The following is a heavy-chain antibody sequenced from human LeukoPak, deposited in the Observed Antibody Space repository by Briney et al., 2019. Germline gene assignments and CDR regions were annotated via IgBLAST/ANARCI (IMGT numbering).Heavy chain of an antibody. J-gene: IGHJ4*02. V-gene: IGHV1-69*04. D-gene: IGHD3-22*01. Sequence: SVKVSXKASGGTFSSYTISWVRQAPGQGLEWMGRIIPILGIANYAQKFQGRVTITADKSTSTAYMELSSLRSEDTAVYYCARDKDYYDSSGYYYNPFDYWGQGTLVTVSS. CDR3: ARDKDYYDSSGYYYNPFDY. CDR2: IIPILGIA. CDR1: GGTFSSYT.